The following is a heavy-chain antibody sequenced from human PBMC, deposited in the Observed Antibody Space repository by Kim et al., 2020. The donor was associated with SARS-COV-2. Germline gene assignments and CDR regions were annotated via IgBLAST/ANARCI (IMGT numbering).Heavy chain of an antibody. CDR3: ARDTYYYDSNFDY. Sequence: LSLTCAASGFTFSSYSMNWVRQAPGKGLEWVSYISSSSSTIYYADSVKGRFTISRDNAKNSLYLQMNSLRDEDTAVYYCARDTYYYDSNFDYWGQGTLVTVSS. CDR2: ISSSSSTI. CDR1: GFTFSSYS. J-gene: IGHJ4*02. V-gene: IGHV3-48*02. D-gene: IGHD3-22*01.